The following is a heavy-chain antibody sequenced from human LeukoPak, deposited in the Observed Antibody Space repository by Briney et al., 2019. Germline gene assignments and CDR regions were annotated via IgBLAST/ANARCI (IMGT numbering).Heavy chain of an antibody. CDR3: ARDRGGSEKHWFDY. J-gene: IGHJ4*02. CDR1: GFTFSSYG. V-gene: IGHV3-23*01. D-gene: IGHD3-10*01. CDR2: ISISGGTT. Sequence: GGSLRLSCATFGFTFSSYGMTWVRQAPGKGLEWVSTISISGGTTYYADSVKGRSSISRDNSKSTVYLQLNSLRAEDTAVYFCARDRGGSEKHWFDYWGQGTLVTVSS.